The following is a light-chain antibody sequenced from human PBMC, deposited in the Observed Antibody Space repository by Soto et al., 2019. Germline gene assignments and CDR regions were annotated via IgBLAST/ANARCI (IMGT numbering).Light chain of an antibody. J-gene: IGKJ1*01. Sequence: EIVLTQSQGTLSLSPRERATLSCRASQSVSSSYVAWYQQKPGQAPRLLNDGASSRATGIPDRFSGSGSGTDSNLTITKREPDDFALYDCQQDDSSPKTFGQGTKVESK. CDR3: QQDDSSPKT. CDR2: GAS. CDR1: QSVSSSY. V-gene: IGKV3-20*01.